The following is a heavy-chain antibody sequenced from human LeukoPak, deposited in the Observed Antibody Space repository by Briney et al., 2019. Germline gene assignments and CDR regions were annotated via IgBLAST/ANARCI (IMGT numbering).Heavy chain of an antibody. V-gene: IGHV3-64*01. CDR3: AKEEGSGTYAY. J-gene: IGHJ4*02. CDR1: GFTFSSSG. CDR2: ISNNGDST. Sequence: QTGGSLRLSCAASGFTFSSSGMHWVRQGPGKGLEYVSGISNNGDSTYYANSVKDRFTISRDNSKYTLYLQMGSLRAEDMAVYYCAKEEGSGTYAYWGQGTLVTVSS. D-gene: IGHD1-26*01.